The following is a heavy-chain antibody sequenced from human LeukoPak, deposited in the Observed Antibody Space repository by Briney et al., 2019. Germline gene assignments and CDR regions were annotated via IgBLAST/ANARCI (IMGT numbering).Heavy chain of an antibody. D-gene: IGHD1-1*01. Sequence: GGSLRLSCSASGFTFSSYAMHWVRQAPGKGLEYVSAINSNGGVTYYADSAKGRFTISRDNSKKTLYLQMSSRRAEDTAVYYCSGGVQLERPYYYYRMDVWGKGTTVTVSS. J-gene: IGHJ6*04. CDR1: GFTFSSYA. CDR2: INSNGGVT. V-gene: IGHV3-64D*06. CDR3: SGGVQLERPYYYYRMDV.